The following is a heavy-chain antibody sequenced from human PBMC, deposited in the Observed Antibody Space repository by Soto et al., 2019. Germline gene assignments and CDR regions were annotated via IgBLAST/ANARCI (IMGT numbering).Heavy chain of an antibody. J-gene: IGHJ6*03. Sequence: ASVKVSCKASGYTFTSYDINWVRQATGQGLEWMGWMNPNSGNTGYAQKIQGRVNMTRNTSISTAYMELSSLRSEDTAVYYCAREIEYSSSGYYYYYMDVWGKGTTVTV. V-gene: IGHV1-8*01. CDR1: GYTFTSYD. CDR2: MNPNSGNT. CDR3: AREIEYSSSGYYYYYMDV. D-gene: IGHD6-6*01.